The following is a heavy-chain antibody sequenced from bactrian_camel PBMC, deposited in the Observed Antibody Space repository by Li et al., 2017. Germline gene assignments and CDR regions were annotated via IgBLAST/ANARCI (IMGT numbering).Heavy chain of an antibody. D-gene: IGHD3*01. Sequence: HVQLVESGGGSVQAGGSLRLSCAASTWTYCMVWFRQAPGKERGGVANIGNFGRTNYADSVKGRFTISQGNAKNTLYLQMDSVKPEDTAIYYCATGRGHVCPTRQEAYWGQGTQVTVS. CDR2: IGNFGRT. CDR3: ATGRGHVCPTRQEAY. J-gene: IGHJ4*01. V-gene: IGHV3S53*01. CDR1: TWTYC.